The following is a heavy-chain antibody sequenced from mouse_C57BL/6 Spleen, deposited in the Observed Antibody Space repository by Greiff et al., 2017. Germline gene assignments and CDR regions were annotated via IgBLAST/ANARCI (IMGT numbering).Heavy chain of an antibody. Sequence: EVQLQESGPELVKPGASVKISCKASGYSFTDYNMNWVKQSNGKSLEWIGVINPNYGTTSYNQKFKGKATLTVDQSSSTAYMQLNSLTSEDSAVYYCARPYDYDGDYYAMDYWGQGTSVTVSS. CDR2: INPNYGTT. J-gene: IGHJ4*01. V-gene: IGHV1-39*01. CDR3: ARPYDYDGDYYAMDY. D-gene: IGHD2-4*01. CDR1: GYSFTDYN.